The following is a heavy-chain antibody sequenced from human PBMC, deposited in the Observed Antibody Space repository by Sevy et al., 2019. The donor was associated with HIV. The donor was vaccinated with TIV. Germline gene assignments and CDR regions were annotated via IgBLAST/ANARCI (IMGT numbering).Heavy chain of an antibody. CDR2: IKQDGSEK. D-gene: IGHD5-18*01. CDR1: GFTFSSYW. Sequence: GGSLRLSCAASGFTFSSYWMSWVRQAPGKGLEWVANIKQDGSEKYYVDSLKGRFTISRDKAKGSLYLQMNSLRAEDTAVYYCARDKGRYSYGGRIDYWGQGTLVTVSS. CDR3: ARDKGRYSYGGRIDY. J-gene: IGHJ4*02. V-gene: IGHV3-7*01.